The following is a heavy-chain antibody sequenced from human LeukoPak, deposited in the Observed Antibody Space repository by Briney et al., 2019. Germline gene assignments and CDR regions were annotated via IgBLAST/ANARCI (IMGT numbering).Heavy chain of an antibody. CDR1: GGTFSSYA. J-gene: IGHJ4*02. CDR2: IIPILGIA. CDR3: ARDPPPAGGSYPGSNDY. D-gene: IGHD1-26*01. Sequence: GASVKVSCKASGGTFSSYAISWVRQAPGQGLEWMGRIIPILGIANYAQKFQGRVTITADKSTSTAYMELSSLRSEDTAVYYCARDPPPAGGSYPGSNDYWGQGTLVTVSS. V-gene: IGHV1-69*04.